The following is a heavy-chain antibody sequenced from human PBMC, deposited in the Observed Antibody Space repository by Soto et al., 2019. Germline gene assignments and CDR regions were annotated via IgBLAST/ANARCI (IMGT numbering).Heavy chain of an antibody. Sequence: EVQLMESGGGLVKPGGSLRLSCAASGFTFSSYSMNWVRQAPGKGLEWVSSISSSSSYIYYADSVKGRFTISRDNAKNSLYLQMNSLRAEDTAVYYCARDHGLSSYAFDIWGQGTMVTFSS. D-gene: IGHD2-15*01. CDR2: ISSSSSYI. J-gene: IGHJ3*02. CDR1: GFTFSSYS. V-gene: IGHV3-21*01. CDR3: ARDHGLSSYAFDI.